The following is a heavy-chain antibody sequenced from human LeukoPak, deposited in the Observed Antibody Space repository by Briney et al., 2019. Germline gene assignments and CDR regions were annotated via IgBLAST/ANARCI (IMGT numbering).Heavy chain of an antibody. J-gene: IGHJ5*02. V-gene: IGHV3-48*03. D-gene: IGHD3-10*01. CDR3: ARSGRVLNWFDP. CDR1: GFTFSSYE. CDR2: ISSSGSTI. Sequence: GGSLRLSCAASGFTFSSYEMNWVRQAPGKGLEWVSYISSSGSTIYYADAVTGRFTISRDNAQNSMYLQMNSLRDEDTAVYYCARSGRVLNWFDPWGQGTLVTVSS.